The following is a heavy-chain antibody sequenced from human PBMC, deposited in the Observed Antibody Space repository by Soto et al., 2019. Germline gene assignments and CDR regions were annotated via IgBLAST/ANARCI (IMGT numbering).Heavy chain of an antibody. V-gene: IGHV3-23*01. CDR2: ISGSGGST. CDR1: GFTFSSYA. J-gene: IGHJ5*02. D-gene: IGHD4-4*01. CDR3: AKDPLLNSNYVWGWFDP. Sequence: SGGSLRLSCAASGFTFSSYAMSWVRQAPGKGLEWVSAISGSGGSTYYADSVKGRFTISRDNSKNTLYLQMNSLRAEDTAVYYCAKDPLLNSNYVWGWFDPWGQGTLVTVSS.